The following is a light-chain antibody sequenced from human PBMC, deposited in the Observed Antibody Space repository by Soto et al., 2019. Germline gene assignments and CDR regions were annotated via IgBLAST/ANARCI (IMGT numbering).Light chain of an antibody. J-gene: IGLJ1*01. Sequence: QSVLTQPASVSGSPGQSITISCTGTSSDIGGFYYVSWYQHHPGKDPKLMIYQVSNRPSGVSNRFSGSKSGNTASLTISGLQAEDEADYFCSSYSSSSTFYVFGAGTKVPVL. CDR2: QVS. CDR1: SSDIGGFYY. CDR3: SSYSSSSTFYV. V-gene: IGLV2-14*01.